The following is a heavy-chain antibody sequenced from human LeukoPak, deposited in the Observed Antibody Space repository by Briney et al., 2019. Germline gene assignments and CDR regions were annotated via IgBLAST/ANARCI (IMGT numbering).Heavy chain of an antibody. D-gene: IGHD4/OR15-4a*01. CDR1: GFTFRSYW. J-gene: IGHJ3*02. Sequence: PGGSLRVSCEASGFTFRSYWMSWVRQAPGKGLEWVANIKHDGSERYYVDSVKGRSTISRDNAKNSLYVQMSSLRAEDTAVYYCARDGMGTIKAFDIWGQGTMVTVSS. V-gene: IGHV3-7*05. CDR2: IKHDGSER. CDR3: ARDGMGTIKAFDI.